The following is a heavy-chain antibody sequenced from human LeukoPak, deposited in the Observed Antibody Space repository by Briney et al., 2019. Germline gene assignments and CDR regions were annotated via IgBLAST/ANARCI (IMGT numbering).Heavy chain of an antibody. J-gene: IGHJ4*02. CDR2: INPTGGST. Sequence: ASVKVSCKASGYAFPSYFMHWVRQAPGQGLEWMGIINPTGGSTTYAQKFQGRVTMTRDTSTSTVYMELSSLRSDDTAVYYCARTAARRFDYWGQGTLVTVSS. CDR3: ARTAARRFDY. V-gene: IGHV1-46*01. CDR1: GYAFPSYF. D-gene: IGHD6-6*01.